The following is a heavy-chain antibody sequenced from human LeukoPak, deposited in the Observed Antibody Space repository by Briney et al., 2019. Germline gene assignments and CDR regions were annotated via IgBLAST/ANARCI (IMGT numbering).Heavy chain of an antibody. Sequence: GGSLRLSCAASGFTFTNYAISWVRQAPGEGLEWVSAISGSGSSTYYADSVKGRFTISRDNSKNTVDLQMNSLRAEDTAVYYCAKCAYIGILTAGDDYWGQGTLVTVSS. CDR1: GFTFTNYA. V-gene: IGHV3-23*01. CDR2: ISGSGSST. CDR3: AKCAYIGILTAGDDY. J-gene: IGHJ4*02. D-gene: IGHD3-9*01.